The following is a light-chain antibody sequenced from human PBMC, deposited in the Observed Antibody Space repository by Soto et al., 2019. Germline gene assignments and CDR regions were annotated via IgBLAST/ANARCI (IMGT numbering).Light chain of an antibody. Sequence: QSVLTQPPSASGTPGQRVTISCSGSSSNIGSISVYWYQQLPGTAPKLLIYNNNHRPAGVPDRFSGSKSGTSASLAISGLRSEDEADYFSAAWDGSLSGRVVFGTGTKVTVL. CDR2: NNN. CDR3: AAWDGSLSGRVV. CDR1: SSNIGSIS. V-gene: IGLV1-47*02. J-gene: IGLJ1*01.